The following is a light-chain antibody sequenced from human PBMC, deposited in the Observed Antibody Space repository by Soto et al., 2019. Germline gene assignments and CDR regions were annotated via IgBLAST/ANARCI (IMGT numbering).Light chain of an antibody. J-gene: IGLJ2*01. V-gene: IGLV4-69*01. CDR2: LNSDGSH. CDR1: SGHSIYA. Sequence: QAVVTQSPSASASLGASVKLTCTLSSGHSIYAIAWHQQQPEKGPRYLMKLNSDGSHSKGDGIPDRLSGSSSGAERYLTISSLQSEDEADYYCQTWGSGPVLFGGGTKLTVL. CDR3: QTWGSGPVL.